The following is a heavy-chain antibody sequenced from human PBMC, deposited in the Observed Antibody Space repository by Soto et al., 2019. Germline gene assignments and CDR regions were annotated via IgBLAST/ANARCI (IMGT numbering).Heavy chain of an antibody. D-gene: IGHD6-13*01. CDR2: TYYRSKWYN. Sequence: SQTLSLTCAISGDSVSSNSAAWNWSRQSPSRGLEWLGRTYYRSKWYNDYAVSVKSRITINPDTSKNQISLQLNSVTPEDTAVYSCARGSSIYSSSWYRSDHYYYYYGMDVWGQGTTVTVSS. J-gene: IGHJ6*02. V-gene: IGHV6-1*01. CDR3: ARGSSIYSSSWYRSDHYYYYYGMDV. CDR1: GDSVSSNSAA.